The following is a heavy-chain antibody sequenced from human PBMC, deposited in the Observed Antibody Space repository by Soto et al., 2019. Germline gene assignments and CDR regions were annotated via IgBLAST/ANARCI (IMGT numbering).Heavy chain of an antibody. CDR2: IKQDGSEK. CDR3: AREEGNSSSPIYLYYYYYMDV. CDR1: GFTFSSYW. V-gene: IGHV3-7*01. Sequence: GGSLRLSCAASGFTFSSYWMSWVRQAPGKGLEWVANIKQDGSEKYYVDSVKGRFTISRDNAKNSLYLQMNSLGAEDTAVYYCAREEGNSSSPIYLYYYYYMDVWGKGTTVTVSS. D-gene: IGHD6-6*01. J-gene: IGHJ6*03.